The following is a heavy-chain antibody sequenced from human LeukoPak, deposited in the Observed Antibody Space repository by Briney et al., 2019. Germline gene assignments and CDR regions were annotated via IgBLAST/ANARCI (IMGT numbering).Heavy chain of an antibody. CDR2: IKQDGSEK. D-gene: IGHD5-24*01. J-gene: IGHJ4*02. CDR1: GFTFSSYG. Sequence: TGGSLRLSCAASGFTFSSYGMHWVRQAPGKGLEWVANIKQDGSEKYYVDSVKGRFTISRDNAKNSLYLQMSSLRADDTAVYYCAREGITRWLQPSPFDYWGQGTLVTVSS. CDR3: AREGITRWLQPSPFDY. V-gene: IGHV3-7*01.